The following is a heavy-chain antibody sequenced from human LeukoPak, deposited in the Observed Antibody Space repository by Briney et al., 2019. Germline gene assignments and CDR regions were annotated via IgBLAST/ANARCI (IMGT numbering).Heavy chain of an antibody. Sequence: GGSLRLSCAASGFTFEDFAMHWVRKTPGKGLEWVSGISWYSDNIGYAVSVMGRFTISRDNAKNTLYLEMNSLRPEDMGLYYCAKASNIASPYSHIDVWGNGTTVAVSS. CDR3: AKASNIASPYSHIDV. CDR2: ISWYSDNI. V-gene: IGHV3-9*03. CDR1: GFTFEDFA. J-gene: IGHJ6*03. D-gene: IGHD2-21*01.